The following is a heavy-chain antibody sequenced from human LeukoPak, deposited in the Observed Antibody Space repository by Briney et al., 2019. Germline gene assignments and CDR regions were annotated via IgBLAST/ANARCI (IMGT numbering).Heavy chain of an antibody. Sequence: SQTLSLTCTVSGGSISSGSYYWSWIRQPPGKGLEWIGYIYYSGSTNYNPSLKSRVTISVDTSKNQFSLKLSSVTAADTAVYYCARDKYYYDSSGSIRFDYWGQGTLVTVSS. D-gene: IGHD3-22*01. J-gene: IGHJ4*02. CDR3: ARDKYYYDSSGSIRFDY. V-gene: IGHV4-61*01. CDR2: IYYSGST. CDR1: GGSISSGSYY.